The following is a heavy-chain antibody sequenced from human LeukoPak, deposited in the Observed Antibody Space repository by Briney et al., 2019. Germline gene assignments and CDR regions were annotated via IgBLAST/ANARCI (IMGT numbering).Heavy chain of an antibody. Sequence: SETLSLTCTVSCGSISRYYWSWLRQPPGKGLEWIGYIYYSGSTNYNHSLKSRVTISVDTSKNQFSLKLSSVTAADTAVYYCARYVWGSYPTFEDYWGQGTLVTVSS. CDR3: ARYVWGSYPTFEDY. J-gene: IGHJ4*02. CDR2: IYYSGST. V-gene: IGHV4-59*01. D-gene: IGHD3-16*02. CDR1: CGSISRYY.